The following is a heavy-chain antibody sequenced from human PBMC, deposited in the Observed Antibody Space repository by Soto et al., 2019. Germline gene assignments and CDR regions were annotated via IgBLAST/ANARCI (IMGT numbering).Heavy chain of an antibody. D-gene: IGHD3-9*01. CDR1: GFTFSGYR. CDR2: IKQEGSEK. CDR3: AGGGVLGYFDWLSEPGPDY. V-gene: IGHV3-7*01. J-gene: IGHJ4*02. Sequence: GGSLRLSCAASGFTFSGYRMSWVRQAPGKGLEWVAKIKQEGSEKYYGDSVKGRFTISRDNAKDSLYLQMNSRRAGNTAVYYCAGGGVLGYFDWLSEPGPDYWGQGTRVAVSS.